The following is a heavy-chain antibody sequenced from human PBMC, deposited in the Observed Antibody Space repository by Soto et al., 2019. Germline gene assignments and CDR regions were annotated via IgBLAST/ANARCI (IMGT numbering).Heavy chain of an antibody. CDR1: GYTFTSYG. J-gene: IGHJ4*02. V-gene: IGHV1-18*01. D-gene: IGHD2-8*01. Sequence: ASVKVSCKASGYTFTSYGISWVLQAPGEGLEWMGWISAYNGNTNYAQKLQGRVTMTTDTSTSTAYMELRSLRSDDTAVYYCASVFPDSYSRRWLYALRGQGTSVIVSS. CDR3: ASVFPDSYSRRWLYAL. CDR2: ISAYNGNT.